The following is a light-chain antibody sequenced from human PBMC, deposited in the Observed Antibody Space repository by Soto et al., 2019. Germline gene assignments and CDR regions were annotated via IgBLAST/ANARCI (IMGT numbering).Light chain of an antibody. Sequence: EIVLTQSPGTLSLSPGERATLSCRASQSVSSSYLAWYQQKPGQAPRLLIHDASSRATGIPDRFSGGGSGTDFTLTISRLEPEDFAVYYCQQFSSYPLTFGGGTKVDIK. J-gene: IGKJ4*01. CDR3: QQFSSYPLT. CDR2: DAS. V-gene: IGKV3-20*01. CDR1: QSVSSSY.